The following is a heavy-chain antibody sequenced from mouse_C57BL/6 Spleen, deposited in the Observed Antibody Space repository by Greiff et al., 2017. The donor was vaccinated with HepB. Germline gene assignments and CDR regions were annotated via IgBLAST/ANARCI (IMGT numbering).Heavy chain of an antibody. D-gene: IGHD1-1*01. V-gene: IGHV1-69*01. Sequence: QVQLQQPGAELVMPGASVKLSCKASGYTFTSYWMHWVKQRPGQGLEWIGEIDPSDSYTNYNQKFKGKATFTVDKSSSTAYMQLSSLTSEDSAVYYCARYTTVVATYWYFDVWGTGTTVTVSS. CDR3: ARYTTVVATYWYFDV. J-gene: IGHJ1*03. CDR1: GYTFTSYW. CDR2: IDPSDSYT.